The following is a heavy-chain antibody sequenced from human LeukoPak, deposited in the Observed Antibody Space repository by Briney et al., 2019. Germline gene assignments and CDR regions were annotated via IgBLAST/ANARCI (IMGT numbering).Heavy chain of an antibody. V-gene: IGHV1-18*01. J-gene: IGHJ4*02. CDR3: ARLPPRSALNYCDSSGSGLNFDY. D-gene: IGHD3-22*01. CDR1: GYTFTSYG. Sequence: GASVKVSCKASGYTFTSYGISWVRQAPGQGLEWMGWISAYNGNTNYAQKLQGRVTMTTDTSTSTAYMELRSLRSDDTAVYYCARLPPRSALNYCDSSGSGLNFDYSGQGPLVTVSS. CDR2: ISAYNGNT.